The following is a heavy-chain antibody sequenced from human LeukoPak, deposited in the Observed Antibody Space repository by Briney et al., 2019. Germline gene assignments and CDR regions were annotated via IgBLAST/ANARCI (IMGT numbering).Heavy chain of an antibody. J-gene: IGHJ4*02. CDR3: ARGIAAAGFDY. CDR1: GFTFSSYS. V-gene: IGHV4-34*01. Sequence: PGGSLRLSCAASGFTFSSYSMNWVRQAPGKGLEWIGEINHSGSTNYNPSLKSRVTISVDTSKNQFSLKLSSVTAADTAVYYCARGIAAAGFDYWGQGTLVTVSS. D-gene: IGHD6-13*01. CDR2: INHSGST.